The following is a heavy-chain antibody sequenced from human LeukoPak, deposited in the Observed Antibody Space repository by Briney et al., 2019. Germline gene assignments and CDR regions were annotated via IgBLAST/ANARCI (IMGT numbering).Heavy chain of an antibody. V-gene: IGHV5-51*01. CDR3: ARLTMVRGVIKQIDY. CDR2: IYPGDSDT. Sequence: PGESLKISCKGSGYGFTNYWIGWVRQMPGKGLEWMGIIYPGDSDTRYSPSFQGQVSISADKSISTAYLQWSSLKASDTAMYYCARLTMVRGVIKQIDYWGQGTLVTVSS. J-gene: IGHJ4*02. D-gene: IGHD3-10*01. CDR1: GYGFTNYW.